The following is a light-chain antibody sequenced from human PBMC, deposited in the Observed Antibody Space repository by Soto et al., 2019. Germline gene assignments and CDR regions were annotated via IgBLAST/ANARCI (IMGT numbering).Light chain of an antibody. Sequence: IVVTQSAGTLSLSPGERVTLSCRASQSVTTRLAWYQHKHGQAPRLLMSGASSRASGVPVRFSGSGSGTDLTITISRLEPEDFEVYYCQQYGSSPRTFGQGTKVDI. CDR2: GAS. CDR3: QQYGSSPRT. V-gene: IGKV3-20*01. J-gene: IGKJ1*01. CDR1: QSVTTR.